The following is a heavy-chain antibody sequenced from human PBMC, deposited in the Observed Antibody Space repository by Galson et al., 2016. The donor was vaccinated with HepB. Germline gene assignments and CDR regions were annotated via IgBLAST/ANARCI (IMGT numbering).Heavy chain of an antibody. V-gene: IGHV3-73*01. CDR3: TSGSRGEVDYSGMDV. D-gene: IGHD6-13*01. CDR1: GFSLSGSA. Sequence: LRLSCAASGFSLSGSAMHWVRQASGQGLEWVGRIRSTANSYATAYAASAKGRFTISRDDSKNTAYLQMKSLKTEDTAVYYCTSGSRGEVDYSGMDVWGQGTTVTVSS. CDR2: IRSTANSYAT. J-gene: IGHJ6*02.